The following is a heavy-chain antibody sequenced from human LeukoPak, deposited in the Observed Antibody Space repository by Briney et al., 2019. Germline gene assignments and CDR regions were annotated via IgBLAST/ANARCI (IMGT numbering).Heavy chain of an antibody. V-gene: IGHV3-30-3*01. J-gene: IGHJ4*02. Sequence: GGSLRLSCAASGFTFSSYAMHWVRQAPGKGLEWVAVISYDGSNKYYADSVKGRFTISRDNSKNTLYLQMNSLRAEDTAVYYCAREGVGGSGWPYYFDYWGQGTLVTVSS. CDR1: GFTFSSYA. CDR2: ISYDGSNK. CDR3: AREGVGGSGWPYYFDY. D-gene: IGHD6-19*01.